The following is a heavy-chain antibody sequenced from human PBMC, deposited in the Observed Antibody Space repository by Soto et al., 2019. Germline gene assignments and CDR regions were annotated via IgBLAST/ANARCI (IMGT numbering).Heavy chain of an antibody. D-gene: IGHD2-2*01. CDR3: ARGGAYCSSTSCLAFDY. J-gene: IGHJ4*02. V-gene: IGHV4-39*01. Sequence: PSETLSLTCTVSGGSISSSSYYWGWIRQPPGKGLEWIGSIYYSGSTYYNPSLKSRVTISVDTSKNQFSLKLSSVTAADTAVYYCARGGAYCSSTSCLAFDYWGQGTLVTVSS. CDR2: IYYSGST. CDR1: GGSISSSSYY.